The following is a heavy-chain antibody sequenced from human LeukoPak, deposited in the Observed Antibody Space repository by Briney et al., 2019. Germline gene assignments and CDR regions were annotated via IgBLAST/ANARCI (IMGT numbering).Heavy chain of an antibody. CDR3: ARTAYSSSWYYYYYYMDV. CDR1: GGSISSYY. D-gene: IGHD6-13*01. J-gene: IGHJ6*03. V-gene: IGHV4-4*07. Sequence: PSETLSLTCTVSGGSISSYYWSWIRQPAGKGLEWIGRTYTSGSTNYNPSLKSRVTMSVDTSKNQFSLKLSSVTAADTAVYYCARTAYSSSWYYYYYYMDVWGKGTTVTVSS. CDR2: TYTSGST.